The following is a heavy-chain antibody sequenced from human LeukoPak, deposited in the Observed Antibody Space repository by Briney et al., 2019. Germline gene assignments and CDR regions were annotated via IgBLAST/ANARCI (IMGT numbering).Heavy chain of an antibody. D-gene: IGHD1/OR15-1a*01. V-gene: IGHV4-39*07. CDR3: ARGPGTVGLSP. Sequence: SETLSLTCTVSGGSISSDSYYWSWIRQTPEKGLEWIGQINHSGDTSYNPSLRSRITLSVDRSKNQFSLKVTSVTAADTGVYYCARGPGTVGLSPWGQGTLVTVSS. CDR1: GGSISSDSYY. CDR2: INHSGDT. J-gene: IGHJ5*02.